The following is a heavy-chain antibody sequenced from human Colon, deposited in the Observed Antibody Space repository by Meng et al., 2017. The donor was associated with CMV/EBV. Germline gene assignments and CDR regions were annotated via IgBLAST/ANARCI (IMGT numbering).Heavy chain of an antibody. V-gene: IGHV3-21*01. CDR1: GFTFSSSA. Sequence: GESLKISCTASGFTFSSSAMSWVRQVPGRGLEWVASISSSSTHIYYADSVKGRFTVSRDNDRNSLYLQMNSLRAEDTAVYFCARNGDYWSGNSYHGMDVWGQGTTVTVSS. CDR3: ARNGDYWSGNSYHGMDV. D-gene: IGHD3-3*01. CDR2: ISSSSTHI. J-gene: IGHJ6*02.